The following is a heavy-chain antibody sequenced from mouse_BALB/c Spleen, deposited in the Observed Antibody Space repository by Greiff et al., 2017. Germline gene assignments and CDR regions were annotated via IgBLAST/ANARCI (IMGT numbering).Heavy chain of an antibody. CDR1: GYTFTSYW. D-gene: IGHD1-1*01. CDR2: IYPGDGGT. J-gene: IGHJ2*01. Sequence: QVQLQQSGAELARPGASVKLSCKASGYTFTSYWMQWVKQRPGQGLEWIGAIYPGDGGTRYTQKFKGKATLTADKSSSTAYMQLSSLASEDSAVYYCARSYYGSSYSSYYFDYWGQGTTLTVSS. CDR3: ARSYYGSSYSSYYFDY. V-gene: IGHV1-87*01.